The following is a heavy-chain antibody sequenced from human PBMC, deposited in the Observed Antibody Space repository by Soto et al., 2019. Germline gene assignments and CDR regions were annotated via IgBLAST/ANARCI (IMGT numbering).Heavy chain of an antibody. CDR2: ISTDGSVT. D-gene: IGHD6-19*01. CDR1: GLTFSSYW. V-gene: IGHV3-74*01. Sequence: EVQLVESGGGLVQPGGSLRLSCAASGLTFSSYWMHWVRQAPGKGLVWVSRISTDGSVTTYADSVKGRFTISRDNAKNTLYLQMNSLRTEDTAVYYCARAPDSSGWWGFDYWGQGPLVPVSS. J-gene: IGHJ4*02. CDR3: ARAPDSSGWWGFDY.